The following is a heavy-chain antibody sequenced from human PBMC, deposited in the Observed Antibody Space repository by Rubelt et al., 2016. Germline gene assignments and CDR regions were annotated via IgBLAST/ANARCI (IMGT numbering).Heavy chain of an antibody. V-gene: IGHV3-23*01. D-gene: IGHD3-10*01. CDR2: ISGSGGAT. CDR3: ARSRAGTYSPLDS. J-gene: IGHJ4*02. Sequence: EVQVLESGGGLVQSGGSLRLSCAASGFTFSSYSMAWVRQAPGKGLQWVSYISGSGGATYYADSVKGRFTISRDNSKKTGCLKMNSLRAEETAVYYCARSRAGTYSPLDSWGQGTLVTVSS. CDR1: GFTFSSYS.